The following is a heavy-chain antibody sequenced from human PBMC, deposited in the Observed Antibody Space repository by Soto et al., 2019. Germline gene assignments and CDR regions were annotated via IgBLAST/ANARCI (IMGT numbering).Heavy chain of an antibody. Sequence: GGSLSLSCAASGFTFSSYAMSWVRQAPGKGLEWVSAISGSGGSNYYADSVKGRFTISRDNSKNTLYLQMNSLRAEDTAVYYCARGQLVQPAYSYYYYMDVWGKGTTVTVSS. CDR2: ISGSGGSN. CDR1: GFTFSSYA. CDR3: ARGQLVQPAYSYYYYMDV. J-gene: IGHJ6*03. V-gene: IGHV3-23*01. D-gene: IGHD6-6*01.